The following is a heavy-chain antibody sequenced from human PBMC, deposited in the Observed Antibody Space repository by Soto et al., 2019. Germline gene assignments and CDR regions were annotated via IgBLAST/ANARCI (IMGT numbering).Heavy chain of an antibody. CDR2: IYWDDDK. Sequence: QITLRESGPALVKPTQTLTLTCTFSGFSLTTSGVGVGWIRQPPGKALEWLALIYWDDDKRYSPSLRRRLTIXXDXSXXPVVLTMTNMDPVDTATYFCAHRREDRGGLGNFDYWGQGILVTVSS. CDR1: GFSLTTSGVG. J-gene: IGHJ4*02. D-gene: IGHD2-15*01. CDR3: AHRREDRGGLGNFDY. V-gene: IGHV2-5*02.